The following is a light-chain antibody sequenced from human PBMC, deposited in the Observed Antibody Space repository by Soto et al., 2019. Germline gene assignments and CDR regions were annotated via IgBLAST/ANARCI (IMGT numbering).Light chain of an antibody. CDR3: CAYAGYSTFV. CDR1: SSDIGTYNL. V-gene: IGLV2-23*01. Sequence: QSALIQPASVSGSPGQSITISCIGTSSDIGTYNLVSWYQHHPGKAPKLIIYEGSKRSSGYSNRFPGSQSGNTASLTISGLQAEDEADYYCCAYAGYSTFVFGTGTKVTVL. J-gene: IGLJ1*01. CDR2: EGS.